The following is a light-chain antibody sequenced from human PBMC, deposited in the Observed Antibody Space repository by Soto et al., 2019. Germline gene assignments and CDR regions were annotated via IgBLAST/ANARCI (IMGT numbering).Light chain of an antibody. CDR1: QSLLHSNGYNY. CDR2: LGS. V-gene: IGKV2-28*01. J-gene: IGKJ4*01. CDR3: MQALQTPS. Sequence: DIVMTQSPLSLPVAPGEPASISCRSSQSLLHSNGYNYLDWYLQKPGQSPQLLIFLGSNRASGDPDRFSGSGSGTDFTLKISRVEAEDVGVYYCMQALQTPSFGGGTKVDIK.